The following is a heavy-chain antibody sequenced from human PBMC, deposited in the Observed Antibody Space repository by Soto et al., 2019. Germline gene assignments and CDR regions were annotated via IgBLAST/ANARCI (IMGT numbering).Heavy chain of an antibody. CDR3: ARVSYNNWFDP. CDR1: GGSISSGGYS. CDR2: MYHSGST. J-gene: IGHJ5*02. Sequence: PSETLSLTCAVSGGSISSGGYSWSWIRQPPGKGLEWIGYMYHSGSTYYNPSLKSRVTISIDTSKNQFSLKLSSVTAADTAVYYCARVSYNNWFDPWGQGTLVTVSS. V-gene: IGHV4-30-2*01. D-gene: IGHD1-26*01.